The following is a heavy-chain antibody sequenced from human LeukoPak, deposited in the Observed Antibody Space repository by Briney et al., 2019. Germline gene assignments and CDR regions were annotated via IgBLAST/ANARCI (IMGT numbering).Heavy chain of an antibody. Sequence: PGDSLRISGQGSGYSFTSYWISWVRQMPGKGLEWMGRIDPSDSYTNYSPSFQGHVTISADKSISTAYLQWSSLKASDTAMYYCARLRSSWAPALDYWGQGTLVTVSS. CDR2: IDPSDSYT. CDR3: ARLRSSWAPALDY. V-gene: IGHV5-10-1*01. CDR1: GYSFTSYW. D-gene: IGHD6-13*01. J-gene: IGHJ4*02.